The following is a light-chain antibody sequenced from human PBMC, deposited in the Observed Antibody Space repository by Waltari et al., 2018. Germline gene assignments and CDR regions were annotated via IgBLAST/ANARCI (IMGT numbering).Light chain of an antibody. CDR1: QNVRTY. CDR2: KAS. CDR3: QQYNNYPWT. J-gene: IGKJ1*01. Sequence: DIQMTLSPSTLSASVGDRVTITCRASQNVRTYLAWYQHKSGKAPKLLIYKASTLEVGVPSRFSGSGSGTEFTLTIASLQPDDFGTYYCQQYNNYPWTFGQGNEVDVK. V-gene: IGKV1-5*03.